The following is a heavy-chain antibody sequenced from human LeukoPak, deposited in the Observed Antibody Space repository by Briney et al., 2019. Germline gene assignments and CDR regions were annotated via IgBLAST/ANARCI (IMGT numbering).Heavy chain of an antibody. CDR2: INHSGST. Sequence: SETLSLTCAVYGGSFSGYYWSWIRQPPGKGLEWIGEINHSGSTNYNPSLKSRVTISVDTSKNQFSLKLSSVTAADTAVYYCARQRSTLYYYGPLNWFDPWGQGTLVTVSS. V-gene: IGHV4-34*01. D-gene: IGHD3-10*01. CDR3: ARQRSTLYYYGPLNWFDP. J-gene: IGHJ5*02. CDR1: GGSFSGYY.